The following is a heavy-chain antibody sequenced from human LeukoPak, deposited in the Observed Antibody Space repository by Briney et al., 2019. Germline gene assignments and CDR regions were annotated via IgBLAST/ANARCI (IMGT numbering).Heavy chain of an antibody. V-gene: IGHV1-69*01. D-gene: IGHD2/OR15-2a*01. CDR2: IIPIFGTA. Sequence: SVKVSCKASGGTFSSYAISWVRQAPGQGLEWMGGIIPIFGTANYAQKFQGRVTITADESTSTAYMELSSLRSEDTAVYYCARDNRPCYYYYGMDVWGKGTTVTVSS. J-gene: IGHJ6*04. CDR1: GGTFSSYA. CDR3: ARDNRPCYYYYGMDV.